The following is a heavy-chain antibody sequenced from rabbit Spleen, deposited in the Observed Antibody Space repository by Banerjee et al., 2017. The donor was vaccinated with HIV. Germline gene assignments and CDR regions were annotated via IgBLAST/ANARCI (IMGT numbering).Heavy chain of an antibody. J-gene: IGHJ6*01. Sequence: QSLEESGGDLVKPGGTLTLTCKASGVSFSGDSYMCWVRQAPGKGLEWIVCIDIGSSGFTYYANWAKGRFTISKTSSTTVTLQMTSLTAADTATYFCARDTSSSFSSYGMDLWGQGTLVTVS. CDR3: ARDTSSSFSSYGMDL. V-gene: IGHV1S40*01. CDR1: GVSFSGDSY. D-gene: IGHD1-1*01. CDR2: IDIGSSGFT.